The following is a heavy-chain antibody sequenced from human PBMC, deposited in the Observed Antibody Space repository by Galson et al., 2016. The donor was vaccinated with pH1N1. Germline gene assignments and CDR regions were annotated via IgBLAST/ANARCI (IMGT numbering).Heavy chain of an antibody. CDR2: IGSSGTYI. D-gene: IGHD3-10*01. J-gene: IGHJ6*02. CDR1: GFTFRDYR. CDR3: ARDLGVTLSYYYAIDV. Sequence: SLRLSCAASGFTFRDYRMNWVRQAPGKGLEWVSSIGSSGTYIFYADTVKGRFTVSRDNAKKSLYLQMNTLRAEDTAMYYCARDLGVTLSYYYAIDVWGQGTAVTVSS. V-gene: IGHV3-21*01.